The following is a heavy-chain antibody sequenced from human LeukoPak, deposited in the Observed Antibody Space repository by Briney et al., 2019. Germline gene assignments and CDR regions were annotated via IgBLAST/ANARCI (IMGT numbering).Heavy chain of an antibody. CDR2: IYHNGDT. Sequence: PSETLSLTCIVSGCSIISGDYYWTWIRQPPGKGLEWIGYIYHNGDTYYNPSLRSRVSISVDTSKNQFSLKLTSVTAADTAVYYCARASVVPAAINRAFDIWGQGSLVTVSS. V-gene: IGHV4-30-4*08. D-gene: IGHD2-2*02. CDR3: ARASVVPAAINRAFDI. CDR1: GCSIISGDYY. J-gene: IGHJ3*02.